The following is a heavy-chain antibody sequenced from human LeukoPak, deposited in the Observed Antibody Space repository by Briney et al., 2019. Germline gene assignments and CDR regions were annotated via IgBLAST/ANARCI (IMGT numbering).Heavy chain of an antibody. Sequence: GGSLRLSCAASGFTFSDYYMSWIRQAPGKGLEWVSYISSSGSTIYYADCVKGRFNISRDNAKNSLYLQMNSLRAEDTAVYYCARDGGYSYGYAAVDYWGQGTLVTVSS. V-gene: IGHV3-11*01. J-gene: IGHJ4*02. CDR2: ISSSGSTI. CDR1: GFTFSDYY. CDR3: ARDGGYSYGYAAVDY. D-gene: IGHD5-18*01.